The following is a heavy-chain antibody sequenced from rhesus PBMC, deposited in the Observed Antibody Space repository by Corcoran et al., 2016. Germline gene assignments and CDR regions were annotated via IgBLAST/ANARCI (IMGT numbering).Heavy chain of an antibody. CDR1: GGSVSSSNW. Sequence: QVRLQESGPGLVKPSETLSLTCAVAGGSVSSSNWLSWIRQPPGKGLEWIGYISGSSGSTYYNPSRKSRVTISTDPSKNQFSLKLSSVTAADTAVYYCAGPASSGWSGYYFDYWGQGVLVTVSS. J-gene: IGHJ4*01. V-gene: IGHV4-65*01. CDR3: AGPASSGWSGYYFDY. D-gene: IGHD6S26*01. CDR2: ISGSSGST.